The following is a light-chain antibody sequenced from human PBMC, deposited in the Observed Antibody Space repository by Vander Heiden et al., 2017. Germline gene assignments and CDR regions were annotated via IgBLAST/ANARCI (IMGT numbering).Light chain of an antibody. Sequence: FMLSHPPSLSASPPTTGTIAGKRSSGSIARNYVQWYQQRTGSSPTTVIYEDNQRPSGVPDRLSGSSDSSSNSASLTISGLKTEDEADYYCQSYDSSNHVVFGGGTKLTVL. J-gene: IGLJ2*01. CDR3: QSYDSSNHVV. CDR1: SGSIARNY. CDR2: EDN. V-gene: IGLV6-57*01.